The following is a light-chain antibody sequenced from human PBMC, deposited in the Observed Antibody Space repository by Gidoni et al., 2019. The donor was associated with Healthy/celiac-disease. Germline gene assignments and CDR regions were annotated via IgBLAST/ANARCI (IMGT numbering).Light chain of an antibody. Sequence: DIVLTHSPATLSLSPGERATLSCRASQSVSIYLAWYQQKPGQAPRLLIYDASNRATGIPARFSGSGSGTDFTLTISSLEPEDFAVYYCQQRSNWPRTFGQGTKLEIK. CDR2: DAS. CDR1: QSVSIY. V-gene: IGKV3-11*01. J-gene: IGKJ2*01. CDR3: QQRSNWPRT.